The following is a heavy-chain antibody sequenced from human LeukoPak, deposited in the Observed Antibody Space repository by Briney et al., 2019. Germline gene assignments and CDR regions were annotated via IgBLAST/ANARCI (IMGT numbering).Heavy chain of an antibody. V-gene: IGHV3-7*03. CDR1: GFTFSSFW. J-gene: IGHJ4*02. CDR3: TRVFGGYDVSDY. CDR2: IKKDGSQK. D-gene: IGHD3-3*01. Sequence: GGPLRLSCAASGFTFSSFWMSWVRQAPGKGLEWVANIKKDGSQKYYVDSVEGRFTISRDNAKNSLYLQMDSLRVYDTAVYYCTRVFGGYDVSDYWGQGTLVTASS.